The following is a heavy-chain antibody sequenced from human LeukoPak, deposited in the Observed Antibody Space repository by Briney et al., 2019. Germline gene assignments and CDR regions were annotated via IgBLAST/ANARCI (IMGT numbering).Heavy chain of an antibody. J-gene: IGHJ5*02. Sequence: PSETLSLTCAVYGGSFSDYYWSWIRQPPGNGLEWIGEINHSGTTNYNPSLKSRVTISVDTSKNQFSLKLSSVTAADMAVYYCARGLSEGPDILTGRMVWFDPWGQGTLVTVSS. D-gene: IGHD3-9*01. V-gene: IGHV4-34*01. CDR2: INHSGTT. CDR3: ARGLSEGPDILTGRMVWFDP. CDR1: GGSFSDYY.